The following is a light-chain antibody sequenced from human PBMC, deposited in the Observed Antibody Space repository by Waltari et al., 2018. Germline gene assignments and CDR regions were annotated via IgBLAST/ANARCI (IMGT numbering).Light chain of an antibody. CDR3: QHRSKWPPLT. CDR1: QSVGNF. Sequence: EIVLTQSPATLSLSPGERATISCRASQSVGNFLAWYQLKPGQPPRLLIYDSSSRATGIPHRFSGSGSGTDFTLTISSLEPEDFAVYYCQHRSKWPPLTFGGGTKVEIK. J-gene: IGKJ4*01. V-gene: IGKV3-11*01. CDR2: DSS.